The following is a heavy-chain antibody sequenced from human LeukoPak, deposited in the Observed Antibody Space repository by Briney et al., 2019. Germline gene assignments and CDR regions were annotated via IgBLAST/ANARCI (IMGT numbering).Heavy chain of an antibody. D-gene: IGHD5-18*01. CDR2: IKSKTDGATA. CDR3: IRDGGYRFALYWFFDL. Sequence: GGSLRLSCAASSFTFSNAWMNWVRQAPGKGLEWVGRIKSKTDGATAEYAAAVKGRFTISRDDSKNTLYLQMNSLKTEDTAMYYCIRDGGYRFALYWFFDLWGRGTLVTVSS. J-gene: IGHJ2*01. V-gene: IGHV3-15*07. CDR1: SFTFSNAW.